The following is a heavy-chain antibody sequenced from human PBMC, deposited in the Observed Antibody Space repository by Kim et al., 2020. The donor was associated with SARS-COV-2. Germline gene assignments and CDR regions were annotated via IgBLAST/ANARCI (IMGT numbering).Heavy chain of an antibody. D-gene: IGHD3-3*01. V-gene: IGHV1-18*01. J-gene: IGHJ4*02. Sequence: ASVKVSCKASGYTFSSYGISWVRQAPGQGLEWMGWISVYNGNTNYAQKFRGRVTMTTDTSTSTAYMELRSLRSDDTAVYYCAREDDFEVSTSSHFDYLGQ. CDR1: GYTFSSYG. CDR2: ISVYNGNT. CDR3: AREDDFEVSTSSHFDY.